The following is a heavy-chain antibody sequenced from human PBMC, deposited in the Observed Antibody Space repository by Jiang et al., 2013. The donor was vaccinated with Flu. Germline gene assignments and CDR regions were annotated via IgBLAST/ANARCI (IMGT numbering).Heavy chain of an antibody. CDR1: GGTFSSYA. Sequence: PGSSVKVSCKASGGTFSSYAISWVRQAPGQGLEWMGRIIPILGIANYAQKFQGRVTITADKSTSTAYMELSSLRSEDTAVYYCARGDLDSSGQHGWYFDLWGRGTLVTVSS. J-gene: IGHJ2*01. CDR3: ARGDLDSSGQHGWYFDL. V-gene: IGHV1-69*04. CDR2: IIPILGIA. D-gene: IGHD6-19*01.